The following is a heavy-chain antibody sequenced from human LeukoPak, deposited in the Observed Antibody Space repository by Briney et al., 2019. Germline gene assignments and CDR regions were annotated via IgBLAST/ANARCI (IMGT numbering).Heavy chain of an antibody. D-gene: IGHD5-24*01. Sequence: PGGSLRLSCAASGFTFSSYAMSWVRQAPGKGLEWVSGISGSGGSIYYADSVKGRFAISRDNSKNTLYLQMNSLRAEDTAVYYCAKGRDGYNADFDYWGQGTLVTVSS. V-gene: IGHV3-23*01. CDR3: AKGRDGYNADFDY. CDR2: ISGSGGSI. CDR1: GFTFSSYA. J-gene: IGHJ4*02.